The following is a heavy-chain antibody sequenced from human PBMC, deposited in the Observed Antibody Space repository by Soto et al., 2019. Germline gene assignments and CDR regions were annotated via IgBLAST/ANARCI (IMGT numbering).Heavy chain of an antibody. Sequence: QVQLVQSGAEVKEPGASVKVSCKASGYTFTNYFIHWVRQAPGQGLECMGMINPSDRTTSYAQNFQGRVTVTSDTSTSTVYMELSSLRSEDTAVYYCATSISLVRRVVTWPVDDWGQGTLVTVSS. CDR2: INPSDRTT. D-gene: IGHD3-10*01. CDR1: GYTFTNYF. V-gene: IGHV1-46*01. CDR3: ATSISLVRRVVTWPVDD. J-gene: IGHJ4*02.